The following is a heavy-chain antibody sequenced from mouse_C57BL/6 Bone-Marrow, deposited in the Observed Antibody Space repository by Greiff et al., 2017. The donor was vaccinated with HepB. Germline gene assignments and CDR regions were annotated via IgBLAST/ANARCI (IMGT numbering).Heavy chain of an antibody. CDR2: IDPSDSYT. Sequence: QVQLKQPGAELVRPGTSVKLSCKASGYTFTSYWMHWVKQRPGQGLEWIGVIDPSDSYTNYNQKFKGKATLTVDTSSSTAYMPLSSLTSEDSAVYYCARFGSSYAMDYWGQGTSVTVSS. D-gene: IGHD1-1*01. CDR3: ARFGSSYAMDY. CDR1: GYTFTSYW. J-gene: IGHJ4*01. V-gene: IGHV1-59*01.